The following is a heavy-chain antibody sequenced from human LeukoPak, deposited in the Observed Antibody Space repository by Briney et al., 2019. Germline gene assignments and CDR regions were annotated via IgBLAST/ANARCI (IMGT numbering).Heavy chain of an antibody. Sequence: GRSLRLSCAASGFTFSTYAMHWVRQAPGKGLEWVADISYDGSNIYYADSVKGRFTISRDNSKNTLYLQMNSLGAEDTAVYYCARDAPFSRAGFDYWGQGTLVIVSS. CDR2: ISYDGSNI. CDR1: GFTFSTYA. J-gene: IGHJ4*02. CDR3: ARDAPFSRAGFDY. V-gene: IGHV3-30-3*01.